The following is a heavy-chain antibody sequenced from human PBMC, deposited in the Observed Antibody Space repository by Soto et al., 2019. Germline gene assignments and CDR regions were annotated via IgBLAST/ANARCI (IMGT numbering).Heavy chain of an antibody. Sequence: QLQLQESGPGLVKPSETLSLTCTVSGASISSTSYFWGWIRQPPGKGLEWVGSFYLSESTHYTPSLQRPVPISVSTAKNQVPPGLTPLTRPNTAVYYRASRNRRAFRGRVHPLGQGTLVPVSS. D-gene: IGHD1-1*01. CDR1: GASISSTSYF. J-gene: IGHJ5*02. CDR2: FYLSEST. V-gene: IGHV4-39*01. CDR3: ASRNRRAFRGRVHP.